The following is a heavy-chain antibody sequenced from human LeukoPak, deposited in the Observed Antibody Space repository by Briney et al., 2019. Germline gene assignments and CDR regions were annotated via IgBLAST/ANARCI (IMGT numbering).Heavy chain of an antibody. V-gene: IGHV3-33*01. Sequence: GGSLRLSCAASGFTFSSYGMHWVRQAPGKGLEWVAVIWYDGSNKYYADSVKGRLTTSRDNSKNTLYLQMNSLRAEDTAVYYCARDMGTVTTSLADYWGQGTLVTVSS. CDR2: IWYDGSNK. J-gene: IGHJ4*02. CDR3: ARDMGTVTTSLADY. D-gene: IGHD4-17*01. CDR1: GFTFSSYG.